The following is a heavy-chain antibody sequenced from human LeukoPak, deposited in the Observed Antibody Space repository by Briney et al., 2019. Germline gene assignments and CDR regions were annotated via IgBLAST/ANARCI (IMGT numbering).Heavy chain of an antibody. J-gene: IGHJ5*02. CDR3: AKGYGQRLVNNWFDP. CDR2: ISYDGSIK. V-gene: IGHV3-30*18. Sequence: AGGSLRLSCAASGFTFSSYGMHWVRQTPGKGLEGVAVISYDGSIKYYADPVKGRFTVSRDNSKNTLYLEMNSLRAEDTAVYYCAKGYGQRLVNNWFDPWGQGTLVTVSS. CDR1: GFTFSSYG. D-gene: IGHD3-16*01.